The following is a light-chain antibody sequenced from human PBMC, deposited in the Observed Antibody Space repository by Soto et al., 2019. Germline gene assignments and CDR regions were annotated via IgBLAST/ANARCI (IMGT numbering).Light chain of an antibody. J-gene: IGKJ1*01. V-gene: IGKV3-20*01. Sequence: EIVLTQSPGTLSLSPGERATLSCRASQSVSSSYLAWYQQKPGQAPRLLIYAASSRATGIPDRFSGSGSGTNFTLTISRLGPEDFAVYYCKQYGSSTWTFGQGPRVDIK. CDR1: QSVSSSY. CDR3: KQYGSSTWT. CDR2: AAS.